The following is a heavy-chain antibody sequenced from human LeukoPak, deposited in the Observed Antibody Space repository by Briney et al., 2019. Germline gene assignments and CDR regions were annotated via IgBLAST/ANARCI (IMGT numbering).Heavy chain of an antibody. CDR1: GFTFSSYA. V-gene: IGHV3-23*01. J-gene: IGHJ4*02. Sequence: PGGSLRLSCAASGFTFSSYAMGWVRQAPGKGLEWVSAISGDGDSTYYADSVKGRFTISRDNSKNMVHLQMNSLRAEDTAVYYCTKSYYSGSYYNLDYWGQGALVTVSS. CDR3: TKSYYSGSYYNLDY. D-gene: IGHD1-26*01. CDR2: ISGDGDST.